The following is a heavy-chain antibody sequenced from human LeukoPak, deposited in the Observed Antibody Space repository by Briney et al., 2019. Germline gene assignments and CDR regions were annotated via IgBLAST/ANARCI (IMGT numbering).Heavy chain of an antibody. D-gene: IGHD6-13*01. CDR2: ISSSSSYI. CDR1: GFTFSSYN. CDR3: ARAPGYRSFLDY. V-gene: IGHV3-21*01. Sequence: PGGSLRLSCAASGFTFSSYNMNWVRQAPGKGLEWVSFISSSSSYIYYADSLKGRFTISRDNAKNSLYLQMNSLRAEDTAVYYCARAPGYRSFLDYWGQGTLVTASS. J-gene: IGHJ4*02.